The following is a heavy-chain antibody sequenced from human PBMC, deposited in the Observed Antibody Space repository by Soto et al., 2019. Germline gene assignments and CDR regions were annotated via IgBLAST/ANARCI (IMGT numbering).Heavy chain of an antibody. Sequence: SETLSLTCAVSGGSISSGGYSWSWIRQPPGKGLEWIGYIYHSGSTYYNPSLKSRVTISVDRSKNQFSLKLSSVTAADTAVYYCARERWLQLGHYFDYWGQGTLVTVSS. V-gene: IGHV4-30-2*01. CDR3: ARERWLQLGHYFDY. CDR1: GGSISSGGYS. J-gene: IGHJ4*02. CDR2: IYHSGST. D-gene: IGHD5-12*01.